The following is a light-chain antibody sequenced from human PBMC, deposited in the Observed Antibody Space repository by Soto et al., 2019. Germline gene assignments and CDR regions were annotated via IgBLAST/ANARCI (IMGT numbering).Light chain of an antibody. CDR2: AAS. CDR3: LQDYNYPLA. V-gene: IGKV1-6*01. CDR1: RGIMND. Sequence: AIQMTQSPSSLSASVGDRVTITCRASRGIMNDLAWYQQKPGKAPKVLLYAASILQSGVPLRFSGSGSGTDFTLTISSLQPEDFATYYCLQDYNYPLAFGQGTKVEIK. J-gene: IGKJ1*01.